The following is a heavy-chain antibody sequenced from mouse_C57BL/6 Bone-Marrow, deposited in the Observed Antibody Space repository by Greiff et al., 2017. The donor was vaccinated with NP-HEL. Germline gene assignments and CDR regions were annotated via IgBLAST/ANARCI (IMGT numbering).Heavy chain of an antibody. D-gene: IGHD4-1*01. CDR1: GYTFTSYD. CDR2: IYPRDGST. CDR3: ARGDWDVFDY. Sequence: QVQLKESGPELVKPGASVKLSCKASGYTFTSYDINWVKQRPGQGLEWIGWIYPRDGSTKYNEKFKGKATLTVDTSSSTAYMELHSLTSEDAAVYFCARGDWDVFDYWGQGTTLTVSS. V-gene: IGHV1-85*01. J-gene: IGHJ2*01.